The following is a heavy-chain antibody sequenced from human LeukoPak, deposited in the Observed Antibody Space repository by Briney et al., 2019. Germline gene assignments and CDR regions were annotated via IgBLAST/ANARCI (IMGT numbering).Heavy chain of an antibody. CDR3: ARTGPGNTFDY. J-gene: IGHJ4*02. D-gene: IGHD1-26*01. CDR2: IYTSGST. Sequence: SETLSLTCTVSGGSLSSYYWSWIRQPAGKGLEWIGRIYTSGSTNYNPSLRSRVTMSADTSKNQFSLKLSSVTAADTAVYCCARTGPGNTFDYWGQGTLVTVSS. V-gene: IGHV4-4*07. CDR1: GGSLSSYY.